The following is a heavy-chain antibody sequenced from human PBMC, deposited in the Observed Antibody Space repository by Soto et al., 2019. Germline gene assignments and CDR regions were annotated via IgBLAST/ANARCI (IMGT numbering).Heavy chain of an antibody. CDR2: IWYDGSNK. D-gene: IGHD3-10*01. CDR1: GFTFSSYG. Sequence: GGSLRLSCAASGFTFSSYGMHWVRQAPGKGLEWVAVIWYDGSNKYYADSVKGRFTISRDNSKNTLYLQMNSLRAEDTAVYYCARGITMVRGVIIGGMDVWGQGTTVTVSS. J-gene: IGHJ6*02. CDR3: ARGITMVRGVIIGGMDV. V-gene: IGHV3-33*01.